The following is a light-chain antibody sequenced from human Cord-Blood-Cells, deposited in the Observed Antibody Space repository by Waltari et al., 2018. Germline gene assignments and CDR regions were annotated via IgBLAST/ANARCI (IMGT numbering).Light chain of an antibody. CDR3: LSADSSGTYRV. CDR2: KDN. Sequence: SYELTQPPSVSVSLGQMARITCSGEALPKKYAYWYQQKPGQFPVLVIYKDNERPSGIPERFSGSSSGTIVTLTISGVQAEDEADYYCLSADSSGTYRVFGGGTKLTVL. J-gene: IGLJ3*02. CDR1: ALPKKY. V-gene: IGLV3-16*01.